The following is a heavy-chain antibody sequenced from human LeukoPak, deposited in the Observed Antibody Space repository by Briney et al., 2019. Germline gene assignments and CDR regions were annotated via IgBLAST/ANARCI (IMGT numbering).Heavy chain of an antibody. J-gene: IGHJ6*03. CDR2: ISGSGGST. CDR1: GFTFSSYA. V-gene: IGHV3-23*01. D-gene: IGHD3-10*01. CDR3: AKDQGYYGSGSYYMDV. Sequence: GGSLRLSCAASGFTFSSYAMSWVRQAPGKGLEWVSAISGSGGSTYYADSVKGRFTISRDNSKNTLYLQMNSLRAEDTAVYYCAKDQGYYGSGSYYMDVWGKGTTVTISS.